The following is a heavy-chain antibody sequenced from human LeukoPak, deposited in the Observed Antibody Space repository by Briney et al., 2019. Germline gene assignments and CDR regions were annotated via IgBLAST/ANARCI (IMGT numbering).Heavy chain of an antibody. CDR2: VYDSGST. D-gene: IGHD3-22*01. CDR1: GGSIRSSYYY. CDR3: ARSRYYYDSSGTFDY. J-gene: IGHJ4*02. Sequence: SETLSLTCTVSGGSIRSSYYYWGWIRQPPGRGLEWIGSVYDSGSTYYNPSLKSRVTISVDTSKDQFSLKLNSVTAADTAVYYCARSRYYYDSSGTFDYWGQGTLVTVSS. V-gene: IGHV4-39*01.